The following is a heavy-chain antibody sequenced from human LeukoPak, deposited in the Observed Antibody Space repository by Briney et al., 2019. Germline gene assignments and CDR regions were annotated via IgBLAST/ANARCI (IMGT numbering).Heavy chain of an antibody. D-gene: IGHD3-10*01. V-gene: IGHV1-2*02. CDR1: GYTFTGYY. CDR3: ARDLVLLWFGDRFHYYYYYGMDV. CDR2: INPNSGGT. Sequence: ASVKVSCKASGYTFTGYYMHWVRQAPGQGLEWMGWINPNSGGTNYAQKFQGRVTMTRDTSISTAYMELSRLRSDDTAVYYCARDLVLLWFGDRFHYYYYYGMDVWGQGITVTVSS. J-gene: IGHJ6*02.